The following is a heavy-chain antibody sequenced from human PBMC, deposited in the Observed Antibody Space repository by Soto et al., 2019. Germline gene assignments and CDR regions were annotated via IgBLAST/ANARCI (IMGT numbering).Heavy chain of an antibody. Sequence: EASVKVSCKFSGYNFINYGMTWVRQAPGQGLEWMGWISGSNGATKYAQRFQARVTLTTDTSTNTAYMELRSLRLDDTAVYYCARDSKRLIINGNWFDSWGQGTMVTVSS. CDR3: ARDSKRLIINGNWFDS. CDR2: ISGSNGAT. V-gene: IGHV1-18*04. CDR1: GYNFINYG. J-gene: IGHJ5*01. D-gene: IGHD2-8*01.